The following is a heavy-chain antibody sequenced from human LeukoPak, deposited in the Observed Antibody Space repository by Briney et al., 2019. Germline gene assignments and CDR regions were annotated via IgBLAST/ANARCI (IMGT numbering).Heavy chain of an antibody. CDR1: GGSFSGYY. Sequence: SETLSLTCAVYGGSFSGYYWSWIRQPPGKGLEWIGEINHSGSTNYNPSLKSRVTISVDTSKNQFSLKLSSATAADTAVYYCARELYYFDYWGQGTLVTVSS. D-gene: IGHD2-15*01. V-gene: IGHV4-34*01. J-gene: IGHJ4*02. CDR2: INHSGST. CDR3: ARELYYFDY.